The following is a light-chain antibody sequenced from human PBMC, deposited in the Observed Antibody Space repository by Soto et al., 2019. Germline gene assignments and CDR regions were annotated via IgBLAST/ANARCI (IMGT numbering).Light chain of an antibody. CDR3: QHYVEGTTIT. CDR2: DTS. V-gene: IGKV3-15*01. CDR1: QSVSIH. Sequence: ETVITQSPGTLSVSLGERSTLSCRASQSVSIHLAWYQQKPGQAPSLLIYDTSTRATGIPVRFIGSGSWTDLTLTISRLEPDDFALYYCQHYVEGTTITFGQGTRLEIK. J-gene: IGKJ5*01.